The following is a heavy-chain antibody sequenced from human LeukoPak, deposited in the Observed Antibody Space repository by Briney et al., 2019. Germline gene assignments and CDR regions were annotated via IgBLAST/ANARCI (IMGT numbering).Heavy chain of an antibody. CDR2: ISYNGAFI. CDR1: GFPFGEFA. V-gene: IGHV3-9*01. Sequence: PGGSLRLSCSASGFPFGEFAMHWVRQAPGKGLEWLSIISYNGAFIDYADSVKGRFTVSRDNAENSLYLHVNSLRPEDTAFYYCAKVRGTRSSGFFFDYWGQGILVTVSS. CDR3: AKVRGTRSSGFFFDY. J-gene: IGHJ4*02. D-gene: IGHD6-25*01.